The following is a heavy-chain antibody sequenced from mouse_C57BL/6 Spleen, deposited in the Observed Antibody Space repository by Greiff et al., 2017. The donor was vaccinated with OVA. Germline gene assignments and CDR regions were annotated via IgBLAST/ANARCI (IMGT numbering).Heavy chain of an antibody. CDR2: INPNYGTT. D-gene: IGHD1-1*01. CDR3: ASCYYGSSYSYWYFDV. J-gene: IGHJ1*03. CDR1: GYSFTDYN. Sequence: VQLQQSGPELVKPGASVKISCKASGYSFTDYNMNWVKQSNGKSLEWIGVINPNYGTTSYNQKFKGKATLTVDQSSSTAYMQLNSLTSEDSAVYYCASCYYGSSYSYWYFDVWGTGTTVTVSS. V-gene: IGHV1-39*01.